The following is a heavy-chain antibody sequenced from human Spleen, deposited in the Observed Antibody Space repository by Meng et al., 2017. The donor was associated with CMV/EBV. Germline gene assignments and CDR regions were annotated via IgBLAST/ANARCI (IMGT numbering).Heavy chain of an antibody. Sequence: NAWMSWVRQAPGKGLEWVGRIKSQTDGGTADYAAPVKGRFTISRDDLENTVYLQMNSLRTEDTAVYYCATGGCSNTRCYLLSIWYFDLWGRGTLVTVSS. CDR2: IKSQTDGGTA. CDR1: NAW. CDR3: ATGGCSNTRCYLLSIWYFDL. J-gene: IGHJ2*01. V-gene: IGHV3-15*01. D-gene: IGHD2-2*01.